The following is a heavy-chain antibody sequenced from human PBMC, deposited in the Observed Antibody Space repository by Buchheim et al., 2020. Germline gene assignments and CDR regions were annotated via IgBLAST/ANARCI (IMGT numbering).Heavy chain of an antibody. D-gene: IGHD6-19*01. CDR2: IYYSGSP. J-gene: IGHJ4*02. Sequence: QVQLQESGPGLVKPSQTLSLTCTVSGGSISSGGYYWSWIRQHPGKGLEWIGYIYYSGSPYYNPSLKSRFPISVDTSKNQFSLRLSSVTAADTAVYYCARTTHSSGCYYFDYWGQGTL. CDR3: ARTTHSSGCYYFDY. V-gene: IGHV4-31*03. CDR1: GGSISSGGYY.